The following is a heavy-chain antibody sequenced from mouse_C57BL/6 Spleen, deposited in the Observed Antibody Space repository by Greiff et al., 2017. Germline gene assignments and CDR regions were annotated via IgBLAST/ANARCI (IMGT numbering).Heavy chain of an antibody. V-gene: IGHV3-6*01. CDR1: GYSITSGYY. CDR2: ISYDGSN. D-gene: IGHD2-4*01. CDR3: AREEGYDYSFAY. Sequence: EVQLQESGPGLVKPSQSLSLTCSVTGYSITSGYYWNWIRQFPGNKLEWMGYISYDGSNNYNPSLKNRISITRDTSKNQFFLKLNSVTTEDTATYYCAREEGYDYSFAYWGQGTLVTVSA. J-gene: IGHJ3*01.